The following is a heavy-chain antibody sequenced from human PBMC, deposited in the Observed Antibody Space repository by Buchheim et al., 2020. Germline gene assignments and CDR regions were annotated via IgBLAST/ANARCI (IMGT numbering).Heavy chain of an antibody. V-gene: IGHV3-30*04. CDR2: RSYDGRNK. CDR1: GFTFSSYA. Sequence: QVQLVESGGGVVQPGRSLRLSCAASGFTFSSYAMHWVRQAPGKGLEWVAVRSYDGRNKYYADSVKGRFTIYRDNSKNKLSLQMNSLRAEDTAVYYCARVSDGGWGQGTL. J-gene: IGHJ4*02. CDR3: ARVSDGG. D-gene: IGHD3-10*01.